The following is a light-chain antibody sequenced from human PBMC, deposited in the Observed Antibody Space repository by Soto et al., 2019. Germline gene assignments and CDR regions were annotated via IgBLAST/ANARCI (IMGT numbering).Light chain of an antibody. J-gene: IGKJ4*01. CDR2: HAS. CDR1: QSVSNSY. CDR3: QQYGDSLLT. Sequence: ENVLTQSPGTLSLSPGERATLSCRASQSVSNSYLAWYQQKPGQTPRLLIYHASNRATAVPDRFSGSGSGXXXXXXXXXXXPXDFAVYYCQQYGDSLLTFGGGTKVEIK. V-gene: IGKV3-20*01.